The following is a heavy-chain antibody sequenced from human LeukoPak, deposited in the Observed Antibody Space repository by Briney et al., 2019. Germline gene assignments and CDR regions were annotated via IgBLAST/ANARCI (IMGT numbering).Heavy chain of an antibody. Sequence: PGGSLRLSCAASGFTFSSYNMNWVRQAPGKGLEWVSSISSSDSYIYYADSVKGRFTISRDNDKNTLYLQMNSLRAEDTAVYHCAKDGDSTSFYYYYYMDVWGKGTTVTVSS. V-gene: IGHV3-21*04. CDR2: ISSSDSYI. CDR3: AKDGDSTSFYYYYYMDV. D-gene: IGHD6-6*01. CDR1: GFTFSSYN. J-gene: IGHJ6*03.